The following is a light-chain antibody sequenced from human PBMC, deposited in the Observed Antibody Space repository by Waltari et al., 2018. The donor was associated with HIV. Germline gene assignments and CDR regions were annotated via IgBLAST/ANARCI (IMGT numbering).Light chain of an antibody. CDR3: CSHAGSSIYFV. CDR2: EVN. Sequence: QSALTQPASVSGSPGQSITISCTGTSSDVGSYNLVSWYQQHPGKAPKVMIYEVNKRPSGVSNRFSGSESGNPASLTISGLQAADEAEYYCCSHAGSSIYFVFGTGTKVTVL. V-gene: IGLV2-23*02. CDR1: SSDVGSYNL. J-gene: IGLJ1*01.